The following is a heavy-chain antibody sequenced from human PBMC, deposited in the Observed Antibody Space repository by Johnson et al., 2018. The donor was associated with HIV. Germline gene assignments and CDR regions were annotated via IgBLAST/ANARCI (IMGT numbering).Heavy chain of an antibody. V-gene: IGHV3-23*04. CDR2: ISGSGGST. CDR1: GFTFSSYA. Sequence: VQLVESGGGLVQPGGSLRLSCAASGFTFSSYAMSWVRQAPGKGLEWVSAISGSGGSTYYAGSVKGRFTISRDNYKNTLYLKMNSRRAEDTAVYYCAAQRLSSSWYDDAFDIWGQGTMVTVSS. J-gene: IGHJ3*02. CDR3: AAQRLSSSWYDDAFDI. D-gene: IGHD6-13*01.